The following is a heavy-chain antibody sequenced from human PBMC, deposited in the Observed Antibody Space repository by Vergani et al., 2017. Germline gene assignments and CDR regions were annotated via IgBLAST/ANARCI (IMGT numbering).Heavy chain of an antibody. CDR2: IIPIFGTA. V-gene: IGHV1-69*01. Sequence: QVQLVQSGAEVKKPGSSVKVSCKASGGTFSSYAISWVRQAPGQGLEWMGGIIPIFGTANYAQKFQGRVTITADESTSTDYMALSSRGSEDTAVYYCAGDPRGLYGSGTGTKPDWYFDLWGRGTLVTVSS. CDR3: AGDPRGLYGSGTGTKPDWYFDL. J-gene: IGHJ2*01. CDR1: GGTFSSYA. D-gene: IGHD3-10*01.